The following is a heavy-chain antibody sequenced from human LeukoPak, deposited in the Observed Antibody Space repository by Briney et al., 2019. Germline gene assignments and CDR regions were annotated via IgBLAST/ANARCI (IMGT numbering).Heavy chain of an antibody. Sequence: PGRSLRLSCAASGFTFDDYAMHWVRQAPGKGLEWVSSISSSSSYIYYADSVKGRFTISRDNAKNSLYLQMNSLRAEDTAVYYCARADRNDEMAFDYWGQGTLVTVSS. V-gene: IGHV3-21*01. CDR1: GFTFDDYA. J-gene: IGHJ4*02. CDR3: ARADRNDEMAFDY. CDR2: ISSSSSYI. D-gene: IGHD1-1*01.